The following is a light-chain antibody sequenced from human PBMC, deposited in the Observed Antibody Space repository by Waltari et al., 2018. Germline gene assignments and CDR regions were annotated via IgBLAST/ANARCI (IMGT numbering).Light chain of an antibody. CDR1: SSDVGGYNS. V-gene: IGLV2-8*01. CDR2: EVS. Sequence: HSALTQPPSASGSPGPSVTLPCTGTSSDVGGYNSVSWYQQHPGKAPKLIIYEVSKWPSGVPDHFSGSKSGNTASLTVSGLQAEDEADYYCSSYAGSNNLIFGGGTKLTVL. CDR3: SSYAGSNNLI. J-gene: IGLJ2*01.